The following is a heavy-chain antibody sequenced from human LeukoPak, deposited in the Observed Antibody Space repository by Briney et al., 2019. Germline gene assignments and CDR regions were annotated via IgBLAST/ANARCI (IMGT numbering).Heavy chain of an antibody. CDR3: ARDGGGLVFYYFDH. V-gene: IGHV3-64*01. CDR2: IISNGNRT. J-gene: IGHJ4*02. CDR1: GFSFSSFA. D-gene: IGHD3/OR15-3a*01. Sequence: TGGSLRLSCAASGFSFSSFAMHWVRQAPGKGLEYVSTIISNGNRTYYGNSVKGRFTISRDNSKNTLYLQMGSLRAEDMAVYYCARDGGGLVFYYFDHWGQGTLVTVSS.